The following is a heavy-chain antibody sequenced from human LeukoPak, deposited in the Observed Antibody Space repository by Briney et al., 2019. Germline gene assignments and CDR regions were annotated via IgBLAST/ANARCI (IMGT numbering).Heavy chain of an antibody. CDR2: IWYDGSNK. CDR1: GFTFSSYG. V-gene: IGHV3-33*01. D-gene: IGHD4-17*01. Sequence: PGRSLRLSCAASGFTFSSYGMHWVRQAPGKGLEWVAVIWYDGSNKYYADSVKGRFTISRDNSKNTLYLQMNSLRAEDTAVYYCARGQTTVTVDYWGQATLVTVSS. CDR3: ARGQTTVTVDY. J-gene: IGHJ4*02.